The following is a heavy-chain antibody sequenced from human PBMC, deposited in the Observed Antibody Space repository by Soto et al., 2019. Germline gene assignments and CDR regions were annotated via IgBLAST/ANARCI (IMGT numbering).Heavy chain of an antibody. CDR1: GASFSGFY. J-gene: IGHJ6*02. CDR2: INHSGST. CDR3: ARVSGIYYYGMDV. D-gene: IGHD3-10*01. V-gene: IGHV4-34*01. Sequence: SETLSLTFAVNGASFSGFYRSWIRQPPGKGLEWIGEINHSGSTNYNPSLKSRVTISVDTSKNQVSLKLSSVTAADTAVYYCARVSGIYYYGMDVWGQGTTVT.